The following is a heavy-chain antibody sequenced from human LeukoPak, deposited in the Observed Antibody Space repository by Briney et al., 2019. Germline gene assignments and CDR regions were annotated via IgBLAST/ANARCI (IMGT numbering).Heavy chain of an antibody. CDR3: ANSRSFRITMVRGVNYAYYYYGMDV. V-gene: IGHV3-23*01. CDR1: GFTFSSYA. Sequence: GGSLRLSCAASGFTFSSYAMSWVRQAPGKGLEWVSAISGSGGSTYYADSVKGRFTISRDNSKNTLYLQMNSLRAEDTAVYYCANSRSFRITMVRGVNYAYYYYGMDVWGQGTTVTVSS. CDR2: ISGSGGST. D-gene: IGHD3-10*01. J-gene: IGHJ6*02.